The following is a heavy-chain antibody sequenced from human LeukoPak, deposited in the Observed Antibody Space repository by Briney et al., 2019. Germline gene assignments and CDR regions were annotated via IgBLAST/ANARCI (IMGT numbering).Heavy chain of an antibody. D-gene: IGHD2-8*01. CDR2: IKKDGSEK. CDR3: AKDPIVLMVYAVGFDY. V-gene: IGHV3-7*01. J-gene: IGHJ4*02. Sequence: GGSLRLSCAASGFTFSSYWMSWVRQAPGKGLEWVANIKKDGSEKYYVDSGKGRFTIFRDNAKNSLYLQMNSLRAEDTAVYYCAKDPIVLMVYAVGFDYWGQGTLVTVSS. CDR1: GFTFSSYW.